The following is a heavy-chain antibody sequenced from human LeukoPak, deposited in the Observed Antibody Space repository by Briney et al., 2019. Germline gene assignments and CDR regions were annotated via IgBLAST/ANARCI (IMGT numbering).Heavy chain of an antibody. D-gene: IGHD2-2*01. J-gene: IGHJ4*02. CDR3: ARRQGYCDSTACYSTYFDY. Sequence: IPGGSLRLSCVASGFTFSSYSVNWVRQAPGKGLEWVSSISSSGAHIYYADSVKGRFTISRDNAKNSLYLQMISLRAEDTAAYYCARRQGYCDSTACYSTYFDYWGQGTLVTVSS. V-gene: IGHV3-21*01. CDR1: GFTFSSYS. CDR2: ISSSGAHI.